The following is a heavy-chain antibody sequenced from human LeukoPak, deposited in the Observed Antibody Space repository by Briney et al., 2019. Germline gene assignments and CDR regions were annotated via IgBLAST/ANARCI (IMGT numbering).Heavy chain of an antibody. Sequence: PSGGSLRLSCAVSGFTVTVNYMSWVRQAPGKGLEWVAVISYDGSNKYYADSVKGRFTISRDNSKNTLYLQMNSLRAEDTAVYYCARDLRFGIAVARYYYGMDVWGQGTTVTVSS. CDR2: ISYDGSNK. CDR3: ARDLRFGIAVARYYYGMDV. D-gene: IGHD6-19*01. CDR1: GFTVTVNY. J-gene: IGHJ6*02. V-gene: IGHV3-30-3*01.